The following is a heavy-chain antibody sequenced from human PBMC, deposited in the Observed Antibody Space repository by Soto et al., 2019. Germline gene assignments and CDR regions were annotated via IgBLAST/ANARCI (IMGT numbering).Heavy chain of an antibody. CDR3: ARGLGSVDY. J-gene: IGHJ4*02. CDR2: INPNGGST. CDR1: GYTLTNFY. Sequence: QVQLVQSGAEVKKPGASVKVSCKASGYTLTNFYIHWVRQAPGQGLEWMGIINPNGGSTNYAHNFQGRVTITRDTSTSTVYMDLSSLRSEDTAVYYCARGLGSVDYWGRGTLVTVSS. V-gene: IGHV1-46*03. D-gene: IGHD6-25*01.